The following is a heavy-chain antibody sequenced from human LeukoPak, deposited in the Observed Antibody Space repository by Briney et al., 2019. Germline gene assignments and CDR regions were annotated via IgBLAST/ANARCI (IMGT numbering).Heavy chain of an antibody. CDR2: IYPGDSRT. Sequence: GASLKISCKASGYTFTDYWIGWVRQMPRKGLEWMAVIYPGDSRTRYNPSFQGQVTISADRSINTAYLKWSNLRASDTALYFCACRLLLGTRFEPWGQGTLVTVSS. J-gene: IGHJ5*02. CDR3: ACRLLLGTRFEP. D-gene: IGHD2-21*01. CDR1: GYTFTDYW. V-gene: IGHV5-51*01.